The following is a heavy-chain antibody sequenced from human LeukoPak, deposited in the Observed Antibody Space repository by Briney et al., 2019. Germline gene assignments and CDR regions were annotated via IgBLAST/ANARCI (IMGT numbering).Heavy chain of an antibody. J-gene: IGHJ4*02. CDR1: GGSVSSGAYS. CDR3: ARDSPDFDY. V-gene: IGHV4-30-4*07. CDR2: IYNSGRT. Sequence: SETLSLTCAVSGGSVSSGAYSWSWIRQPPGKGLEWIGYIYNSGRTHYKPSLKSRVTISVDTSKNQFSLKLSSVTAADTAVYYCARDSPDFDYWGQGTLVTVSS.